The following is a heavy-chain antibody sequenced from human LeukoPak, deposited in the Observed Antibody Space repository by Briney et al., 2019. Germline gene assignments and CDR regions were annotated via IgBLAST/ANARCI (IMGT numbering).Heavy chain of an antibody. CDR3: ARDDGSGSWPHCYYGMDV. D-gene: IGHD3-10*01. J-gene: IGHJ6*04. CDR1: SGSISSGGYY. Sequence: SQTLSLTCTVSSGSISSGGYYWSWIRQHPGRGLEWIGYIYYSGSTYYNPSLKSRVTRAVATSKSQVSLELSTVTAADTAVYYWARDDGSGSWPHCYYGMDVWGNGTTVTVSS. CDR2: IYYSGST. V-gene: IGHV4-31*03.